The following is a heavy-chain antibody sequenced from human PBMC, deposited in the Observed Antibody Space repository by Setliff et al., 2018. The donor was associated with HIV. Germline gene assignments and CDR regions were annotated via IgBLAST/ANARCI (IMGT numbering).Heavy chain of an antibody. V-gene: IGHV4-59*01. Sequence: PSETLSLTCTVPGGSISSYYWSWIRQPPGKGLEWIGYIYYSGSTNYNPSLESRVAMSVDTSKQQFSLEVSSVTAADTAVYYCARTRGYSYGTLAGFDYWGRGSLVTVS. CDR2: IYYSGST. D-gene: IGHD5-18*01. CDR1: GGSISSYY. CDR3: ARTRGYSYGTLAGFDY. J-gene: IGHJ4*01.